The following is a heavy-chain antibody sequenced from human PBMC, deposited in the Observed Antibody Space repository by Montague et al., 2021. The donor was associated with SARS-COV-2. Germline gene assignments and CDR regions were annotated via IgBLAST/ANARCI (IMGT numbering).Heavy chain of an antibody. J-gene: IGHJ3*02. CDR2: IFYSGTT. CDR1: GASISSSRYY. D-gene: IGHD5-24*01. CDR3: AREAAPWERATIHAFDI. V-gene: IGHV4-39*02. Sequence: SETLSLTCTVSGASISSSRYYWGWIRQPPGKGLEWIGQIFYSGTTYYDPSLKGRLTISVDTSKNQFSLQLTSVTAADTSVYYCAREAAPWERATIHAFDIWGQGTTVTVSS.